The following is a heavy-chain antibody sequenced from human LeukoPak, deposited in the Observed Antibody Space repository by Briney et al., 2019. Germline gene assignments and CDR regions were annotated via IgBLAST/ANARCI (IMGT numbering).Heavy chain of an antibody. Sequence: PSETLSLTCTVSGGPIISYYWSWIRQPPGKGLEWIGYIYYSGSTNYNPSLKSRVTISVDTSKNQFSLKLSSVTAADTAVYYCARATYYYDSSDYYGFDYWGQGTLVTVSS. CDR1: GGPIISYY. D-gene: IGHD3-22*01. CDR3: ARATYYYDSSDYYGFDY. J-gene: IGHJ4*02. V-gene: IGHV4-59*01. CDR2: IYYSGST.